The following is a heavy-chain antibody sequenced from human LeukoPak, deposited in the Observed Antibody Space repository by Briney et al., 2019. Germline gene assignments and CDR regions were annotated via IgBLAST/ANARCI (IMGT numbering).Heavy chain of an antibody. CDR2: INADGSST. CDR1: RFTFSDYW. V-gene: IGHV3-74*01. J-gene: IGHJ4*02. CDR3: TRGRYYFDY. D-gene: IGHD1-14*01. Sequence: GGSLRLSCAASRFTFSDYWMHWVRQAPGKGLVWVSRINADGSSTNYADSVKGRFTISRDNAKNTLYLQMNSLGAEDTAVYYCTRGRYYFDYWGQGTLVTVSS.